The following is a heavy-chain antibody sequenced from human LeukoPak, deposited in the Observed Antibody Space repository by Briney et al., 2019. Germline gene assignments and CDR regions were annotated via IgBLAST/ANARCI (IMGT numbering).Heavy chain of an antibody. V-gene: IGHV3-30*03. D-gene: IGHD6-13*01. J-gene: IGHJ4*02. CDR2: ISYDGSNK. CDR3: ARLAVIAAAGTGYDY. Sequence: GGSLRLSFAASGFTFISQGMHWVRQAPGKGLEWVAVISYDGSNKYYADSVKGRFTISRDNSKNTLYLQMNSLRAEDTAVYYCARLAVIAAAGTGYDYWGQGTLVTVSS. CDR1: GFTFISQG.